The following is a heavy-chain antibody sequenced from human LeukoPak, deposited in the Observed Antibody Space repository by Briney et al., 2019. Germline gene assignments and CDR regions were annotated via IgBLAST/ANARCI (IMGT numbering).Heavy chain of an antibody. CDR1: GGSISSSNW. Sequence: SETLSLTCAVSGGSISSSNWWSWVRQPPGKGLGWIGEIYHSGSTNYNPSLKSRVTISVDKSKNQFSLKLSSVTAADTAVYYCAREGIARGYFDYWGQGTLVTVSS. V-gene: IGHV4-4*02. D-gene: IGHD6-13*01. J-gene: IGHJ4*02. CDR3: AREGIARGYFDY. CDR2: IYHSGST.